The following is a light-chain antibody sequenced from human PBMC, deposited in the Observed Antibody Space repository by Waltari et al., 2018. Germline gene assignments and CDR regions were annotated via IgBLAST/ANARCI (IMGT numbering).Light chain of an antibody. CDR1: SSNIGSNS. CDR2: NNN. Sequence: QSVLTQPPSASGTPGQRVTVSCSGSSSNIGSNSVTWYQHLPGPAPKPLISNNNEWPPGVPDRFSASKSGTSASLAISGLQSEDEADYYCASWDDSLNGLVFGTGTKVIAL. CDR3: ASWDDSLNGLV. V-gene: IGLV1-44*01. J-gene: IGLJ1*01.